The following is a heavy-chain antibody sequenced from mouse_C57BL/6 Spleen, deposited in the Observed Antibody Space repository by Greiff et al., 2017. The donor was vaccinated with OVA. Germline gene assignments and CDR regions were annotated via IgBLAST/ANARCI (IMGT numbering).Heavy chain of an antibody. J-gene: IGHJ2*01. CDR3: ARNLNWDVDY. D-gene: IGHD4-1*02. CDR1: GYTFTSYW. Sequence: QVQLQQPGAELVKPGASVKLSCKASGYTFTSYWMQWVKQRPGQGLEWIGEIAPSDSYTNYNQKFKGKATLTVDTSSSTAYMQLSSLTSEDSAVYYCARNLNWDVDYWGQGTTLTVSS. V-gene: IGHV1-50*01. CDR2: IAPSDSYT.